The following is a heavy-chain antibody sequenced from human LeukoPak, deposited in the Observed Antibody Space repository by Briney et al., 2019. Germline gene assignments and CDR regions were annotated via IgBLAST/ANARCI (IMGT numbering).Heavy chain of an antibody. CDR3: ARDSGGLDP. J-gene: IGHJ5*02. CDR2: IRSSSTYI. CDR1: GFTFSSYS. Sequence: PGGSLRLSCAASGFTFSSYSMNWVRQAPGKGLEWVSLIRSSSTYISYSDSVKGRFTISRDNANNSLYLQMNSLRAEDTAVYYCARDSGGLDPWGQGTLVTVSS. D-gene: IGHD3-10*01. V-gene: IGHV3-21*01.